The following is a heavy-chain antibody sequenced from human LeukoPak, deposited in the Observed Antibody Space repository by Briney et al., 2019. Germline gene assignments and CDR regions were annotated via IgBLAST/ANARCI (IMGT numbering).Heavy chain of an antibody. CDR1: GGSISSYY. V-gene: IGHV4-59*01. Sequence: SETLSLTCTVSGGSISSYYWSWIRQPPGKGLDRIGYIHYSGSTNYNPSLKSRVTISVDMSKNQFSLRMSSVTGADTGVYYCARAGVTAAYYFDYWGQGTLVTVSS. CDR3: ARAGVTAAYYFDY. CDR2: IHYSGST. D-gene: IGHD3-10*01. J-gene: IGHJ4*02.